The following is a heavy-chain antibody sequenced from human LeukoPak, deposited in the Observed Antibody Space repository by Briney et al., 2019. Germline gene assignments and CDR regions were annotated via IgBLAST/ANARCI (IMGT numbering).Heavy chain of an antibody. CDR1: GFTFSDYY. D-gene: IGHD4-17*01. J-gene: IGHJ6*02. CDR3: ARLPSTVTYYYYYGMDV. CDR2: IYYSGST. V-gene: IGHV4-59*08. Sequence: GSLRLSCAASGFTFSDYYMSWIRQPPGKGLEWIGYIYYSGSTNYNPSLKSRVTISVDTSKNQFSLKLSSVTAADTAVYYCARLPSTVTYYYYYGMDVWGQGTTVTVSS.